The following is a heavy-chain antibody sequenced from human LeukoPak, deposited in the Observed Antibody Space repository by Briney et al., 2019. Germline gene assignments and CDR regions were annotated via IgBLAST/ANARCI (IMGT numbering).Heavy chain of an antibody. J-gene: IGHJ4*02. V-gene: IGHV3-30-3*01. CDR1: GFTFSSYA. D-gene: IGHD5-18*01. CDR2: ISYDGSNK. CDR3: ARDYWIQLWLGGFDY. Sequence: GVSLSLYCAASGFTFSSYAMHRVRQAPGKGLEWVAVISYDGSNKYYADSVKGRFTISRDNSKNTLYLQMNSLRAEDTAVYYCARDYWIQLWLGGFDYWGQGTLVTVPS.